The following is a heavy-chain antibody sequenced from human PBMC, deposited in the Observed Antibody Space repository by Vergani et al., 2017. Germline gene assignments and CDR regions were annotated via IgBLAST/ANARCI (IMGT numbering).Heavy chain of an antibody. CDR2: IKQDGSEK. CDR1: GFTFSSYW. CDR3: AKDGIAVPFDY. J-gene: IGHJ4*02. V-gene: IGHV3-7*03. D-gene: IGHD6-19*01. Sequence: EVQLVESGGGLVQPGGSLRLSCAASGFTFSSYWMSWVRQAPGKGLEWVANIKQDGSEKYYVDSVKGRFTISRDNAKNSLYLQMNSLRAEDTAVYYCAKDGIAVPFDYWGQGTLVTVSS.